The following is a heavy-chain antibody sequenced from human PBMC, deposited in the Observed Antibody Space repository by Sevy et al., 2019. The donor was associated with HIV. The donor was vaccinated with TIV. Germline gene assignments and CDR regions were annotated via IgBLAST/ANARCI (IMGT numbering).Heavy chain of an antibody. Sequence: GSLRLSCAASGFTFSSYSMNWVRQAPGKGLEWVSSISSSSSYIYYADSVKGRFTISRDNAKNSLYLQMNSLRAEDTAVYYCARDPLPDIVVVPAAIPVVDYWGQGTLVTVSS. CDR2: ISSSSSYI. D-gene: IGHD2-2*02. CDR1: GFTFSSYS. CDR3: ARDPLPDIVVVPAAIPVVDY. J-gene: IGHJ4*02. V-gene: IGHV3-21*01.